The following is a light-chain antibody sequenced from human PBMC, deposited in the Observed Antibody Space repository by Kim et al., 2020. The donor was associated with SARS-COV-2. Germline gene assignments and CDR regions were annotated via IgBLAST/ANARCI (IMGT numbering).Light chain of an antibody. CDR1: QTIPNDY. V-gene: IGKV3-20*01. CDR2: GAS. Sequence: QSPGTLSLSPGEGATLSCKASQTIPNDYVAWYQQKPGQAPRILIYGASDRAIDVPDRFSGSGSGTDFALTIDRLETEDFAVYYCQQHGSSPLTFGGGT. J-gene: IGKJ4*01. CDR3: QQHGSSPLT.